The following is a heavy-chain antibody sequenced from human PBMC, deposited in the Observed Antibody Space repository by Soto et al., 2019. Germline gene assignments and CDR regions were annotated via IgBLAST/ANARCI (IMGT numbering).Heavy chain of an antibody. CDR1: GFTFSSYA. CDR2: ISGSGGST. Sequence: EVQLLESGGGLVQPGGSLRLSCAASGFTFSSYAMSWVRQAPGKGLEWVSAISGSGGSTYYADSVKGRFTISRDNSKNTLYLQMNSLRAEDTAVYYCAKDPRGYIVATKAGDYWCQGTLVTVSS. D-gene: IGHD5-12*01. J-gene: IGHJ4*02. V-gene: IGHV3-23*01. CDR3: AKDPRGYIVATKAGDY.